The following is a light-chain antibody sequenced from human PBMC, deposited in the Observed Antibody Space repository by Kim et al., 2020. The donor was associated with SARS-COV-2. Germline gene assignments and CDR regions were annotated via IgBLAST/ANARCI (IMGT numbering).Light chain of an antibody. CDR1: QSVSYSSNNKNY. J-gene: IGKJ4*01. Sequence: DIVTTQSPDSLAVSLGERATINCKSSQSVSYSSNNKNYLAWYQQKPGQPPKLLIYWASTRESGVPDRFSGSGSGTDFTLTISSPQAEDVAVYYCQQYYSTPLTFGGGTKVDIK. V-gene: IGKV4-1*01. CDR3: QQYYSTPLT. CDR2: WAS.